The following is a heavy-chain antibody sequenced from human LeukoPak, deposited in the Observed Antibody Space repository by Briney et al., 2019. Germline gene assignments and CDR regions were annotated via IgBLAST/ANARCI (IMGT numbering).Heavy chain of an antibody. Sequence: GGSLRLSCAASGFTFSNYNMNWVRQAPGKGLEWVANIKQDGSEKYYVDSVKGRFTISRDNAKNSLYLQMNSLRAEDTAVYYCAREKKSSTSMDYWGQGTLVTVST. CDR2: IKQDGSEK. V-gene: IGHV3-7*01. J-gene: IGHJ4*02. CDR1: GFTFSNYN. CDR3: AREKKSSTSMDY. D-gene: IGHD2-2*01.